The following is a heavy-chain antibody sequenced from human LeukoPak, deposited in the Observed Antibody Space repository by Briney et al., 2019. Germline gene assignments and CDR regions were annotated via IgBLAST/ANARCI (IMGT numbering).Heavy chain of an antibody. CDR1: GGSISSSHW. Sequence: SETLSLTCEVSGGSISSSHWWSWVRQPPGKGLEWIGGIHHGEETKYNPSLKGRVAISVVNSKNQVSLKVTSVTAADTAIYYCVKETDYSHPNLFDPWGQGTLVTVSS. D-gene: IGHD4-11*01. CDR2: IHHGEET. CDR3: VKETDYSHPNLFDP. J-gene: IGHJ5*02. V-gene: IGHV4-4*02.